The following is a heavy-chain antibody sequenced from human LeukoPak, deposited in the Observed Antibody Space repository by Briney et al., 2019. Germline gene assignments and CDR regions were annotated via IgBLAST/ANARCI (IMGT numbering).Heavy chain of an antibody. CDR3: AKEGLRRKMVFDY. CDR1: GFTFSNYA. CDR2: ISNNDYST. V-gene: IGHV3-23*01. J-gene: IGHJ4*02. Sequence: GGSLRLSCEGTGFTFSNYAMSWVRQAPGKGLEWVSGISNNDYSTYYADSAKGRFTISRDNSNNMLYLQMNSLRAEDTAVYYCAKEGLRRKMVFDYWGQGTLVIVSS. D-gene: IGHD3-16*01.